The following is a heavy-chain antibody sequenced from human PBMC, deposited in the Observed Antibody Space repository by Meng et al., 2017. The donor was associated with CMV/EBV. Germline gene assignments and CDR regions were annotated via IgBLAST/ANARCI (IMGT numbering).Heavy chain of an antibody. CDR2: FDPEDGET. D-gene: IGHD5-24*01. Sequence: KVSRYTLTELSMHWVRQAPGKGLEWMGGFDPEDGETIYAQKFQGRVTMTEDTSTDTAYMELSSLRSEDTAVYYCATDLISWLQFPRDYWGQGTLVTVSS. CDR1: RYTLTELS. V-gene: IGHV1-24*01. J-gene: IGHJ4*02. CDR3: ATDLISWLQFPRDY.